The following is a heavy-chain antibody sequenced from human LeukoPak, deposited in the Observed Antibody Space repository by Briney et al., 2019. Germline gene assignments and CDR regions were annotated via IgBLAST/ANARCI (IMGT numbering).Heavy chain of an antibody. V-gene: IGHV4-59*12. CDR1: GGSISSYY. CDR3: ARDIPGIAAAGSYAFDI. CDR2: IYYSGST. D-gene: IGHD6-13*01. J-gene: IGHJ3*02. Sequence: PSETLSLTCTVSGGSISSYYWSWIWQPPGKGLEWIGYIYYSGSTNYNPSLKSRVTISVDTSKNQFSLKLSSVTAADTAVYYCARDIPGIAAAGSYAFDIWGQGTMVTVSS.